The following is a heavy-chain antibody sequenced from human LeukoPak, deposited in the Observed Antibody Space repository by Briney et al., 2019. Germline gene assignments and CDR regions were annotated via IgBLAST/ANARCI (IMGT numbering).Heavy chain of an antibody. CDR2: IHTSGST. Sequence: SETLSLTCTVSGGSISSYYWSWIRQPAGKGLEWIGRIHTSGSTNYNSSLKSRVTMSVDMSKNQFSLKLSSVTAADTAMYYCARDQYYYDSSGYYRFDYWGQGTLVTVSS. D-gene: IGHD3-22*01. CDR3: ARDQYYYDSSGYYRFDY. J-gene: IGHJ4*02. CDR1: GGSISSYY. V-gene: IGHV4-4*07.